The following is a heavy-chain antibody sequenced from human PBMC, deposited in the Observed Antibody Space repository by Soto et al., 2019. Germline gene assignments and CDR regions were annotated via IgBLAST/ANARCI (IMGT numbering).Heavy chain of an antibody. V-gene: IGHV1-2*04. CDR3: ARELVTYYDFWSQYYFDY. D-gene: IGHD3-3*01. CDR2: INPNSGGT. CDR1: GYTFTGYY. Sequence: QVQLVQSGAEVKKPGASVKVSCKASGYTFTGYYMHWVRQAPGQGLEWMGWINPNSGGTNYAQKFQGWVTMTRDTAISPGYKELSRLRSDDTAVYYCARELVTYYDFWSQYYFDYWGQGPLVTVS. J-gene: IGHJ4*02.